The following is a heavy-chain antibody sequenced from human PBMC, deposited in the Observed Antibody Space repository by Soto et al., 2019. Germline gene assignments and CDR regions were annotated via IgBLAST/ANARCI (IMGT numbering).Heavy chain of an antibody. D-gene: IGHD3-16*01. CDR3: QGGDF. CDR1: GGSFRGYF. CDR2: INDSGNT. J-gene: IGHJ4*02. V-gene: IGHV4-34*01. Sequence: SETLSLTCAVSGGSFRGYFWSWIRQSPAKGLEWIGEINDSGNTYYNPSFKSRLTISVDTSTSQISLRLTSVTAADSAVYYCQGGDFWGQGPRVTVSS.